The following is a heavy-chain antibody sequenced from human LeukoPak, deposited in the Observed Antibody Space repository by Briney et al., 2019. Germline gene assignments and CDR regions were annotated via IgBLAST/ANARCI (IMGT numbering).Heavy chain of an antibody. J-gene: IGHJ4*02. CDR1: GFTFSSYG. CDR2: IWYDGGNK. D-gene: IGHD3-22*01. CDR3: ARSYYYDSSHTVDY. V-gene: IGHV3-33*01. Sequence: SGGSLRLSCAASGFTFSSYGMHWVRQAPGKGLEWVAVIWYDGGNKYYADSVKGRFTISRDNSKNTLYLQMNSLRAEDTAVYYCARSYYYDSSHTVDYWGQGTLVTVSS.